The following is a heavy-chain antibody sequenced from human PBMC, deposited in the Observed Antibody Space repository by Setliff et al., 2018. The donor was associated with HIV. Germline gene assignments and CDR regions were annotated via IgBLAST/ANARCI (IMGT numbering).Heavy chain of an antibody. CDR3: ARQLSNSFDY. Sequence: GASVKVSCKSSGYTFTDYFIHWVRQAPGQGLEWMGGISPDNGNTRISQRFRGSVTMTRNRSINTAYMELSGLTSDDTAVYYCARQLSNSFDYWGQGALVTVSS. V-gene: IGHV1-2*02. CDR1: GYTFTDYF. CDR2: ISPDNGNT. J-gene: IGHJ4*02. D-gene: IGHD1-1*01.